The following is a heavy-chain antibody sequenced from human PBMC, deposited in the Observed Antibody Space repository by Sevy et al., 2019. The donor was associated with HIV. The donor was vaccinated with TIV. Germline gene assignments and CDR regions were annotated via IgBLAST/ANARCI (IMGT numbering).Heavy chain of an antibody. CDR1: GFTFSSQA. CDR2: ISASGGHT. V-gene: IGHV3-23*01. J-gene: IGHJ4*02. Sequence: GGSLRLSCAASGFTFSSQAMSWVRQSPGKGQEWVSIISASGGHTYYADSVKGRFTISRDNSKNTLYLQMNGLRAEDTAVYYCAIEGTHRRRDYGGRGTLVTVSS. CDR3: AIEGTHRRRDY.